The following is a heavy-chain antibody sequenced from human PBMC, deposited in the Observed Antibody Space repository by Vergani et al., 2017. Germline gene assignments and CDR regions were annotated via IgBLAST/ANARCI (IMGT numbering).Heavy chain of an antibody. CDR1: GESIRSGSHY. CDR3: AKVGRSEVAGTFGAFDI. Sequence: VKLQESGPGLLKPSQTLSLTCTVSGESIRSGSHYWSWVRQAPGKGLEWVSTLSASDRRTHYADSVKGRFTISRDISKNTLFLHMNSLRPEDTAVYYCAKVGRSEVAGTFGAFDIWGQGTMVTVSS. D-gene: IGHD6-19*01. V-gene: IGHV3-23*01. CDR2: LSASDRRT. J-gene: IGHJ3*02.